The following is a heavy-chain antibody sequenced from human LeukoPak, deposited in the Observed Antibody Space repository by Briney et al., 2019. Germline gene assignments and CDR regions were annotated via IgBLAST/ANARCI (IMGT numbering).Heavy chain of an antibody. Sequence: GGSLRLSCAASGFTFSSYAMSWVRQAPGKGLEWVSAISSSGGWTYYADSVKGRFTISRDNAKNTLYLQMNSLRAEDTAVYYCARDGDAFDIWGQGTMVTVSS. CDR3: ARDGDAFDI. J-gene: IGHJ3*02. CDR1: GFTFSSYA. V-gene: IGHV3-23*01. CDR2: ISSSGGWT.